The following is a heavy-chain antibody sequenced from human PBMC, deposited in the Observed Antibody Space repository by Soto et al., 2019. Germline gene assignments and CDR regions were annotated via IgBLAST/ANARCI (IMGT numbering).Heavy chain of an antibody. V-gene: IGHV4-39*01. J-gene: IGHJ5*02. D-gene: IGHD1-26*01. CDR2: IYYSGST. CDR3: ARSLKWEFLT. Sequence: PSETLSLTCTFSGGSIYNSTHYWGWIRQPPGKGLEWIGSIYYSGSTYYNPSLKSRVTISVDTSENQFSLKLSSVTAADTAVYYCARSLKWEFLTWGQGTLVTVSS. CDR1: GGSIYNSTHY.